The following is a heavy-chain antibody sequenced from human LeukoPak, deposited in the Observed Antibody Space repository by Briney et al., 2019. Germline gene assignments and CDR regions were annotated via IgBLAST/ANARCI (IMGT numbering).Heavy chain of an antibody. Sequence: PSETLSLTCAVYGGSFSGYYWSWIRQPPGKGLEWIGEINHSGSTNYNPSLKSRVTISADTSKNQFSLKLSSVTAADTAVYYCARVKDYYGSGRSRGMIDYWGQGTLVTVSS. D-gene: IGHD3-10*01. J-gene: IGHJ4*02. V-gene: IGHV4-34*01. CDR3: ARVKDYYGSGRSRGMIDY. CDR2: INHSGST. CDR1: GGSFSGYY.